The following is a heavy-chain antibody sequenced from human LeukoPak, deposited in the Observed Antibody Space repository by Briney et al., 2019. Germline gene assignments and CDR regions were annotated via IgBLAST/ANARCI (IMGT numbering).Heavy chain of an antibody. J-gene: IGHJ4*02. CDR1: GGTFSSYA. CDR2: IIPIFGTA. D-gene: IGHD2-15*01. CDR3: AIRTDGGLDY. V-gene: IGHV1-69*06. Sequence: SVKVSCKASGGTFSSYAISWVRQAPGQGLECTGRIIPIFGTANYAQKFQGRVTITADKSTSTAYMELSSLRSEDTAVYYCAIRTDGGLDYWGQGTLVTVSS.